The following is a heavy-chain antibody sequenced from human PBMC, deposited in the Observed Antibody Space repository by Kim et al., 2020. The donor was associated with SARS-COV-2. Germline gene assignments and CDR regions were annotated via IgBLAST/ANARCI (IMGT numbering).Heavy chain of an antibody. CDR2: IKQDGSEK. V-gene: IGHV3-7*03. J-gene: IGHJ4*02. CDR3: ARMEFGKVSD. D-gene: IGHD3-10*01. Sequence: GGSLRLSCAVSGFTFSSNWMGWARQAPGKGLEWVANIKQDGSEKYYVDFVKGRFTISRDNAKNSPYLQMNSLRAEDTAVYYCARMEFGKVSDWGQGTLVTVSS. CDR1: GFTFSSNW.